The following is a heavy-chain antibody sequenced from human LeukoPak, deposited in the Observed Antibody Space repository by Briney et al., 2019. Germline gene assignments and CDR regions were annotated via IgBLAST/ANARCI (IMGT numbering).Heavy chain of an antibody. CDR3: ARGKSRAIFGVVIGWFDP. V-gene: IGHV4-30-4*08. J-gene: IGHJ5*02. Sequence: SETLSLTCTVSGGSISSGDYYWSWIRQPPGKGLEWIGYSYYSGSTYYNPSLKSRVTISVDTSKNQFSLKLSSVTAADTAVYYCARGKSRAIFGVVIGWFDPWGQGTLVTVSS. CDR1: GGSISSGDYY. CDR2: SYYSGST. D-gene: IGHD3-3*01.